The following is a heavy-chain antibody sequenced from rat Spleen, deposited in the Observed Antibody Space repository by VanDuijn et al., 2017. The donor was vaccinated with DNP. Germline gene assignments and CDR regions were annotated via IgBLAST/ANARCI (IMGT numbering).Heavy chain of an antibody. CDR3: ARRYYGYNYFDY. J-gene: IGHJ2*01. CDR2: ITSSGGST. CDR1: GFTFNNYW. Sequence: EVQLVESGGDLVQPGRSLKLSCVASGFTFNNYWMTWIRQVPGKGLEWVASITSSGGSTYYPDSVKGRFTISRDNAKNTLYLQMNSLRSEDTATYYCARRYYGYNYFDYWGQGVMVTVSS. D-gene: IGHD1-9*01. V-gene: IGHV5-31*01.